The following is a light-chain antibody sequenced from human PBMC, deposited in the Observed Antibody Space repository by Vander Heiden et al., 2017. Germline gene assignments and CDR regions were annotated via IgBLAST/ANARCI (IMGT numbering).Light chain of an antibody. CDR2: QDS. Sequence: SYELTQQPSVSVSPGQTASITCSGDKLGDKYACWYQQKPGQSPVLVIYQDSKRPSGIPERFSGSNSGNTATLTISGTQAVDEADYYCQAWDSSTVVFGTGTKVTVL. CDR1: KLGDKY. J-gene: IGLJ1*01. V-gene: IGLV3-1*01. CDR3: QAWDSSTVV.